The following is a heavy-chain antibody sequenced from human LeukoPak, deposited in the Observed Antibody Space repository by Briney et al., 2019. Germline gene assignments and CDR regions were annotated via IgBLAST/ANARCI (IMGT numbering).Heavy chain of an antibody. V-gene: IGHV4-30-2*01. D-gene: IGHD6-19*01. Sequence: SQTLSLTCTVAGGSISSGGYHWSWIRQPPGKGLEWIGYIYHSGSTNYNPSLKSRVTISVDKSKNQFSLKLSSVTAADTAVYYCARDIAIAVAGSPWGQGTLVTVSS. CDR1: GGSISSGGYH. J-gene: IGHJ5*02. CDR2: IYHSGST. CDR3: ARDIAIAVAGSP.